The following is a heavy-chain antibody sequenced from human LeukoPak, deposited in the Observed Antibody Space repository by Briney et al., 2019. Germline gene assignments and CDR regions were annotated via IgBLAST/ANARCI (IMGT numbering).Heavy chain of an antibody. Sequence: SETLSLTCTVSGGSISSSSYYWGWIRQPPGKGLEWIGSIFYSGNTYYNPSLKSRVTISVDTSKNQFSLKLSSVTAADTAVYYCARDGIDYYYYMDVWGKGTTVTVSS. D-gene: IGHD1-26*01. CDR1: GGSISSSSYY. CDR2: IFYSGNT. CDR3: ARDGIDYYYYMDV. V-gene: IGHV4-39*07. J-gene: IGHJ6*03.